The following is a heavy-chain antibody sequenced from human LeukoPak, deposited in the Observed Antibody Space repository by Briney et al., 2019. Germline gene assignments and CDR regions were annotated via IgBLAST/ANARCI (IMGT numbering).Heavy chain of an antibody. CDR3: ARARGYCSRPSCYTFDY. J-gene: IGHJ4*02. Sequence: AAVKVSCKASGYTFTSYDINWVRQATGQGVEWMGWMNPNRGNTGYAQKFQGRVTITRNTSISTAYMELSSLRSEDTAVYYCARARGYCSRPSCYTFDYWGQGTLVTVSS. V-gene: IGHV1-8*03. CDR2: MNPNRGNT. CDR1: GYTFTSYD. D-gene: IGHD2-2*02.